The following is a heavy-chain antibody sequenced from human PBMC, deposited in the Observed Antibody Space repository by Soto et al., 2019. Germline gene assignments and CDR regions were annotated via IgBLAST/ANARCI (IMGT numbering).Heavy chain of an antibody. J-gene: IGHJ4*02. D-gene: IGHD1-26*01. V-gene: IGHV1-18*01. CDR2: ISAYNGNT. CDR3: ARDLSVATTRDY. CDR1: GYTFTSYG. Sequence: ASVKVSCKASGYTFTSYGISWVRQAPGQGLEWMGWISAYNGNTNYAQKLQGRVTMTTDTSTSTAYMELSSLRSEDTAVYYCARDLSVATTRDYWGQGTLVTVSS.